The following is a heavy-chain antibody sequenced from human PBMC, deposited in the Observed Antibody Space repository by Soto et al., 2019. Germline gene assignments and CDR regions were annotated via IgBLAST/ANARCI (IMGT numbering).Heavy chain of an antibody. CDR3: AKDGGWLNTGSYYPTYRFDY. Sequence: GGSLRLSCAASGFTFSSYAMSWVRQAPGKGLEWVSAISGSGGSTYYADSVKGRFTISRDNSKNTLYLQMNSLRAEDTAVYYCAKDGGWLNTGSYYPTYRFDYWGQGTLVTVSS. V-gene: IGHV3-23*01. D-gene: IGHD1-26*01. J-gene: IGHJ4*02. CDR1: GFTFSSYA. CDR2: ISGSGGST.